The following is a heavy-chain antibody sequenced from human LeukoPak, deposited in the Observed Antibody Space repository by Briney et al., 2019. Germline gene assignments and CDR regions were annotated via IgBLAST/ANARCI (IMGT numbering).Heavy chain of an antibody. D-gene: IGHD1-26*01. V-gene: IGHV3-53*01. CDR1: GFIFSSNY. CDR2: IFSGGST. CDR3: ARGAPTRSDFDY. J-gene: IGHJ4*02. Sequence: GGSLRLSCAASGFIFSSNYMTWVSQAPGKGLEWVSVIFSGGSTYYADSVKGRVTISRDNSKNTLYLQMNNLRGEDTAVYYCARGAPTRSDFDYWGQGTLVTVSS.